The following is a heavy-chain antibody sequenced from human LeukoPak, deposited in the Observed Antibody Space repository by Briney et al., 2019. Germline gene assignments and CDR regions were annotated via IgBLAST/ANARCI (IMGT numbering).Heavy chain of an antibody. V-gene: IGHV1-8*03. Sequence: ASVKVSCKASGYTFTTHDINWVRQATGQGLEWMGWMNPNSGYTGYAQKFQGRVTITRDTSISTAYMELSSLRSEDTAVYYCARVAGSIDYWGQGTLVTVSS. D-gene: IGHD6-19*01. CDR3: ARVAGSIDY. CDR1: GYTFTTHD. J-gene: IGHJ4*02. CDR2: MNPNSGYT.